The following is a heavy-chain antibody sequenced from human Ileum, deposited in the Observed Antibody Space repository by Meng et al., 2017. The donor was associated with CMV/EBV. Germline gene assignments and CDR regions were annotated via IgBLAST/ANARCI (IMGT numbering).Heavy chain of an antibody. CDR3: TTQFNWNYGDY. V-gene: IGHV3-15*01. D-gene: IGHD1-7*01. Sequence: GESLKISCAASGFTFSNAWMTWVRLAPGKGLEWVGLIQGKTDGETTDYATPVKGRFTISRDDSKNTLYLQMNSLKTEDTALYYCTTQFNWNYGDYWGRGTLVTVSS. J-gene: IGHJ4*02. CDR1: GFTFSNAW. CDR2: IQGKTDGETT.